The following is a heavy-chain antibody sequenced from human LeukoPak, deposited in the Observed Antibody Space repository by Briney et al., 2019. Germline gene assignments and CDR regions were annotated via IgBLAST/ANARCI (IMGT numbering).Heavy chain of an antibody. D-gene: IGHD4-23*01. J-gene: IGHJ6*03. CDR1: GGSISSYY. V-gene: IGHV4-59*12. Sequence: PSETLSLTCTVSGGSISSYYWSWIRQPPGKGLEWIGYIYYSGSTNYNPSLKSRVTISVDTSKNQFSLKLSSVTAADTAVYYCARDPGPVVTSNYYYYYMDVWGKGTTVTVSS. CDR3: ARDPGPVVTSNYYYYYMDV. CDR2: IYYSGST.